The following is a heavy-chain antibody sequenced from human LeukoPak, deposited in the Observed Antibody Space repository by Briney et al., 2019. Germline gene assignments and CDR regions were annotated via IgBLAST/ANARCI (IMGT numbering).Heavy chain of an antibody. CDR2: TSYSDST. V-gene: IGHV4-59*01. CDR3: ARGSSRFGC. Sequence: SETLSLTCTVSGDSFSSCYWSWIRQPPGKGLEWIGYTSYSDSTRYNPSLKSRVTMSIDTSMNQFSLKVTSVTAADTAVYYCARGSSRFGCWGQGTLVTVSS. J-gene: IGHJ4*02. D-gene: IGHD6-13*01. CDR1: GDSFSSCY.